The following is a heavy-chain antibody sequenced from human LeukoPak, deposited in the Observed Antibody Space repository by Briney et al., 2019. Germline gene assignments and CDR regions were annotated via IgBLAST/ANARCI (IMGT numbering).Heavy chain of an antibody. CDR2: INHSGNI. J-gene: IGHJ3*02. Sequence: SETLSLICAMYGMSSSGWYWNWIRQPPGKGLEWIGEINHSGNINYNPSLESRVTISLDASENLFSLKLSSVTAADTAVYYCASRPCAVPAARDAFDIWGQGTMVTVSS. D-gene: IGHD2-2*01. CDR1: GMSSSGWY. CDR3: ASRPCAVPAARDAFDI. V-gene: IGHV4-34*01.